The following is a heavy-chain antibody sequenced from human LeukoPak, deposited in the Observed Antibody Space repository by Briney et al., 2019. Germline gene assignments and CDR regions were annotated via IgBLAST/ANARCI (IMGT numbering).Heavy chain of an antibody. CDR1: GYSISSSNW. J-gene: IGHJ5*02. CDR2: IYYSGST. D-gene: IGHD2-2*03. V-gene: IGHV4-28*01. Sequence: SDTLSLTCAVSGYSISSSNWWAWIRQPPGKGLEWIGYIYYSGSTNYNPSLKSRVTISVDTSKNQFSLRLSSVTAADTAVYYCARSGYCSRTSCYPNWFDPWGQGTLVTVSS. CDR3: ARSGYCSRTSCYPNWFDP.